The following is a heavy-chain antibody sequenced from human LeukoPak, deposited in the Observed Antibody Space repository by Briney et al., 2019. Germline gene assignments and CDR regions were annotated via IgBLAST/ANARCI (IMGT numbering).Heavy chain of an antibody. V-gene: IGHV3-30-3*01. J-gene: IGHJ5*02. D-gene: IGHD3-9*01. Sequence: GRSLRLSCAASGFTFSSYAMHWVRQAPGKGLEWVAVISYDGSNKYYADSVKGRFTISRDNSKNTLYLQMNSLRAEDTAVYYCARHRPMTGFSWGQGTLVTVSS. CDR2: ISYDGSNK. CDR3: ARHRPMTGFS. CDR1: GFTFSSYA.